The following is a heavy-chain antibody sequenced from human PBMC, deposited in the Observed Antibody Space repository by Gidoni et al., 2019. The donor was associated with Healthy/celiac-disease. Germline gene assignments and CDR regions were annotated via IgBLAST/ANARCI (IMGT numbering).Heavy chain of an antibody. CDR3: AKDPDSGIAAAGTGVDY. Sequence: EVQLLESGGVLVQPGGSLRLSCAASGFTFSSYAMSWVRQAPGKGLEWVSAISGSGGSKYYADSVKGRFTISRDNSKNTLYLQMNSLRAEDTAVYYCAKDPDSGIAAAGTGVDYWGQGTLVTVSS. CDR2: ISGSGGSK. CDR1: GFTFSSYA. V-gene: IGHV3-23*01. J-gene: IGHJ4*02. D-gene: IGHD6-13*01.